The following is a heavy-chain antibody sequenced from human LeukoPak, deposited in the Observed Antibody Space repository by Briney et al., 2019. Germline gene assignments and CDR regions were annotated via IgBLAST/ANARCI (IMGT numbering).Heavy chain of an antibody. D-gene: IGHD6-13*01. CDR2: INSDGSST. V-gene: IGHV3-74*01. J-gene: IGHJ5*02. CDR1: GFTFSSYA. Sequence: GGSLRLSCAASGFTFSSYAMHWVRQAPGKGLVWVSRINSDGSSTSHADSVKGRFTISRDNAKNTLYLQMNSLRAEDTAVYYCARERLQQLVPYNWFDPWGQGTLVTVSS. CDR3: ARERLQQLVPYNWFDP.